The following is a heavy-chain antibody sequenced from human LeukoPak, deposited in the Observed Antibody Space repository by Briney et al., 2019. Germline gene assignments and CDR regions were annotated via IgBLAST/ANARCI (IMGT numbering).Heavy chain of an antibody. V-gene: IGHV3-21*01. CDR2: ISSSSSYI. CDR1: GFTFSIYS. J-gene: IGHJ6*02. Sequence: GGSLRLSCAASGFTFSIYSMNWVRQAPGKGLECGSSISSSSSYIYYADSVKGRFTISRDNARNSLYLQMNTLRAEDTAVYYCAREEEDQLQFWAYYYYYGMDVWGQGTTVTVSS. CDR3: AREEEDQLQFWAYYYYYGMDV. D-gene: IGHD5-24*01.